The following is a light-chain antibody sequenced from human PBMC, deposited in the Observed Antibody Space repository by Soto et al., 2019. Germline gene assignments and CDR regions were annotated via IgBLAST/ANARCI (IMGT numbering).Light chain of an antibody. Sequence: QSALTQPASVSGSPGQSITISCTGTSSDVGGYNYVSWYQQHPGNAPKLMIYDVSNRPSGVSNRFSGSKSGNTASLTISGLQAEDEADYYCSSYTSSRNFVFGIGTKVTV. CDR2: DVS. CDR3: SSYTSSRNFV. J-gene: IGLJ1*01. CDR1: SSDVGGYNY. V-gene: IGLV2-14*01.